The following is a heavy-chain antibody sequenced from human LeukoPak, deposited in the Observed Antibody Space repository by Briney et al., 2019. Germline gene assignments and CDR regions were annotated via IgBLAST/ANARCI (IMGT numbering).Heavy chain of an antibody. CDR2: INPNSGNT. CDR3: ARAGYDFWSGYYTSGALFDY. Sequence: ASVKVSCKASGYTFTGYYMHWVRQAPGQGLEWMGWINPNSGNTGYAQKFQGRVTMTRNTSISTAYMELSRLRSDDTAVYYCARAGYDFWSGYYTSGALFDYWGQGTLVTVSS. V-gene: IGHV1-2*02. D-gene: IGHD3-3*01. J-gene: IGHJ4*02. CDR1: GYTFTGYY.